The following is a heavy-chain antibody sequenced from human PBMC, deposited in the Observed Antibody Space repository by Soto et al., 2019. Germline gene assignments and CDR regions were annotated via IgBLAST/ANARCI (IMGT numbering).Heavy chain of an antibody. V-gene: IGHV3-48*02. CDR1: GFTFSSYS. Sequence: PGGSLRLSCAASGFTFSSYSMNWVRQAPGKGLEWVSYISSSSSTIYYADYVKGRFTISRDNAKNSLYLQMNSLRDEDTAVYYCASACISTSCYGSYYFDYWGQGTLVTVSS. CDR2: ISSSSSTI. D-gene: IGHD2-2*01. CDR3: ASACISTSCYGSYYFDY. J-gene: IGHJ4*02.